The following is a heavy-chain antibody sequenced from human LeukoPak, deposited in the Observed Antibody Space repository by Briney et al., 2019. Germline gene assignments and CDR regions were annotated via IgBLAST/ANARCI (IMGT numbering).Heavy chain of an antibody. Sequence: ASVKVSCKSSVYTFTGYYIHWVRQAPGQGLEWMGWINPNSGGTNYAQKFQGRVTMTRDTSISTAYMELNRLISDDTAVYYCARELARSYWYFDLWGRGTLVTVSS. J-gene: IGHJ2*01. CDR3: ARELARSYWYFDL. V-gene: IGHV1-2*02. CDR2: INPNSGGT. D-gene: IGHD1-1*01. CDR1: VYTFTGYY.